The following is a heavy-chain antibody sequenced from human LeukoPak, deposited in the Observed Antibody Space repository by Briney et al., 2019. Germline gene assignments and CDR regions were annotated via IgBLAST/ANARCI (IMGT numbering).Heavy chain of an antibody. CDR1: GFTFSSYG. CDR3: AKFPAASFISVGANVY. CDR2: IRYDGSNK. J-gene: IGHJ4*02. Sequence: PGGSLRLSCAASGFTFSSYGMHWVRQAPGKGLEWVAFIRYDGSNKYYADSVKGRFTISRDNSKNTLYLQMNSLRAEDTAVYYCAKFPAASFISVGANVYWGQGTLVTVSS. V-gene: IGHV3-30*02. D-gene: IGHD1-26*01.